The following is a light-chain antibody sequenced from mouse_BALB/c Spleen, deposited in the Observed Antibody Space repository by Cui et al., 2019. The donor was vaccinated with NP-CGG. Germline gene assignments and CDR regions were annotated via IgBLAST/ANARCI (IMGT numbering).Light chain of an antibody. Sequence: QAVVTQESALTTSPGETVTLTCRSSTGAVTTSNYANWVQEKPDHLFTGLIGGTNNRVPGVSARFSGSLIGDKDALTITGAQTEDEAIYFCALWYSNHWVFGGGTKLTVL. CDR2: GTN. V-gene: IGLV1*01. CDR3: ALWYSNHWV. J-gene: IGLJ1*01. CDR1: TGAVTTSNY.